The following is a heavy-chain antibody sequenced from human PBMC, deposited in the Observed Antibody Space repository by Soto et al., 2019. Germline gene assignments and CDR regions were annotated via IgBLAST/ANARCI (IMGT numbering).Heavy chain of an antibody. CDR2: ISYDGSNK. CDR1: GFTFSSYG. V-gene: IGHV3-30*18. Sequence: GGSLRLSCAASGFTFSSYGMHWVRQAPGKGLEWVAVISYDGSNKYYADSVKGRFTISRDNSKNTLYLQMNSLRAEDTAVYYCAKDYVTGRAFDIWGQGTMVTVSS. D-gene: IGHD1-20*01. CDR3: AKDYVTGRAFDI. J-gene: IGHJ3*02.